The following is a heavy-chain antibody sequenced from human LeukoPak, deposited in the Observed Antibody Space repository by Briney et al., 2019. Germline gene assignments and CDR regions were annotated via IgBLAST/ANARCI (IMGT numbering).Heavy chain of an antibody. CDR1: GFTFSSYW. Sequence: GGSLRLSCGASGFTFSSYWMSWARQAPGKGLEWVANRKQDGSEKYYVDSVKGRFTISRDNAKNSLYLQMNSLRAEDTAVYYCAREAGGSSHWGQGTLVTVSS. CDR2: RKQDGSEK. V-gene: IGHV3-7*01. D-gene: IGHD2-2*01. CDR3: AREAGGSSH. J-gene: IGHJ4*02.